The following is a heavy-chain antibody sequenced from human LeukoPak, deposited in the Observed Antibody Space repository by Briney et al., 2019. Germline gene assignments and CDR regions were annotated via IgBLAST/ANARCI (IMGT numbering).Heavy chain of an antibody. Sequence: VSVKVSCKASGYSLTDHYMNWVRQAPGQGLEWMGWINPYTGDTTYAQKFQGRVTMTRDTSISTACMELSRLTSDDTAVYYCVRGRSVNYYGQDYWGQGTLVIVSS. V-gene: IGHV1-2*02. CDR3: VRGRSVNYYGQDY. J-gene: IGHJ4*02. CDR2: INPYTGDT. D-gene: IGHD3-10*01. CDR1: GYSLTDHY.